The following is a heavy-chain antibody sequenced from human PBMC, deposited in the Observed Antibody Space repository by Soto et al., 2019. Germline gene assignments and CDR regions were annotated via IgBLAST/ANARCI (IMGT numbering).Heavy chain of an antibody. CDR1: GGSVNGYY. CDR2: INTPGGT. Sequence: SETLSLTCAVYGGSVNGYYRNCIRHPPGKGLEWIGEINTPGGTHYNPSLKRRVTMSVDTSKNQFSLRLSSVTAADTAIYYCATRITVFGLLIHPFDPWGQGTQVTVS. D-gene: IGHD3-3*01. CDR3: ATRITVFGLLIHPFDP. V-gene: IGHV4-34*01. J-gene: IGHJ5*02.